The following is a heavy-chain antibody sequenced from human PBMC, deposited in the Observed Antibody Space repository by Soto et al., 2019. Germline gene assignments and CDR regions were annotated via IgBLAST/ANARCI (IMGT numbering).Heavy chain of an antibody. V-gene: IGHV4-34*01. CDR2: INHSGST. J-gene: IGHJ6*03. CDR3: ARVSSSWYRGVAGAEGRYRYYYYYYMDV. D-gene: IGHD6-13*01. CDR1: GGSFSGYY. Sequence: SETLSLTCAVYGGSFSGYYWSWIRQPPGKGLEWIGEINHSGSTNYNPSLKSRVTISVDTSKNQFSLKLSSVTAADTAVYYCARVSSSWYRGVAGAEGRYRYYYYYYMDVWGKGTTVTVSS.